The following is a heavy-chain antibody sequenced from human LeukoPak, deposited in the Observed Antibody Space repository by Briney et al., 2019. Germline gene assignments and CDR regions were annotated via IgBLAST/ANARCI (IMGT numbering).Heavy chain of an antibody. D-gene: IGHD6-19*01. CDR3: ARDVGTSGWHTFDY. CDR1: GESVSSKNGA. V-gene: IGHV6-1*01. Sequence: SQTLSVTCDISGESVSSKNGAWNWIRQSPSRGLEWLGRTYYRSKWYTDYAVSMNGRITISPDTSKSQFSLQLNSVTPDDTAVYYCARDVGTSGWHTFDYWGQGTLVTVSS. J-gene: IGHJ4*02. CDR2: TYYRSKWYT.